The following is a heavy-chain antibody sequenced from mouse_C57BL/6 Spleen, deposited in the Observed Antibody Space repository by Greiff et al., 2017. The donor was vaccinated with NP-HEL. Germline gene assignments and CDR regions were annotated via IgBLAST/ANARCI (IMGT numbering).Heavy chain of an antibody. V-gene: IGHV1-80*01. CDR3: ARSVVAQGLDY. CDR1: GYAFSSYW. D-gene: IGHD1-1*01. Sequence: VQRVESGAELVKPGASVKISCKASGYAFSSYWMNWVKQRPGKGLEWIGQIYPGDGDTNYNGKFKGKATLTADKSSSTAYMQLSSLTSEDSAVYFCARSVVAQGLDYWGQGTTLTVSS. J-gene: IGHJ2*01. CDR2: IYPGDGDT.